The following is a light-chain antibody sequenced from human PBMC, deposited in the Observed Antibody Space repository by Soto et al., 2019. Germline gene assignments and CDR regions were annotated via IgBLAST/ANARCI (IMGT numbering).Light chain of an antibody. CDR1: QSIINW. CDR2: GAS. CDR3: QHYDSFSGT. V-gene: IGKV1-5*01. J-gene: IGKJ1*01. Sequence: DVQMTQSPSTLSASVGGRVTITCRASQSIINWLAWYQQKPGKAPKLLIYGASSLESGVPSRFSGSGSGTEFTLTITNLQPDDFATYYCQHYDSFSGTFGQGTKVDIK.